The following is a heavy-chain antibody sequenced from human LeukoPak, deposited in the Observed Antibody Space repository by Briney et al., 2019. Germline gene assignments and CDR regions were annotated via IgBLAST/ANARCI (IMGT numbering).Heavy chain of an antibody. CDR3: AKHFITIFGVVIGDLDY. CDR2: IYSGGST. CDR1: GFTVSSNY. Sequence: GGSLRLSCAASGFTVSSNYMSWVRQAPGKGLEWVSVIYSGGSTNYADSVKGRFTISRDNPKNTLYLQMNSLRAEDTAVYYCAKHFITIFGVVIGDLDYWGQGTLVTVSS. D-gene: IGHD3-3*01. J-gene: IGHJ4*02. V-gene: IGHV3-53*01.